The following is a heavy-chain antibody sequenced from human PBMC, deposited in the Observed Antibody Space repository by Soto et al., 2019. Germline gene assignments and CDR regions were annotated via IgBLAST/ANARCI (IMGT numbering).Heavy chain of an antibody. CDR2: ISASGAYT. J-gene: IGHJ4*02. CDR1: GFTFNNYA. D-gene: IGHD6-6*01. V-gene: IGHV3-23*01. CDR3: AKEVIAARPYYFDH. Sequence: LRLSCAASGFTFNNYAVSWARQTPGKGLEWVATISASGAYTFYADSVKGRFTISRDNSQNTLFLHMRSPRAGDTATYYCAKEVIAARPYYFDHWGQGTLVTVSS.